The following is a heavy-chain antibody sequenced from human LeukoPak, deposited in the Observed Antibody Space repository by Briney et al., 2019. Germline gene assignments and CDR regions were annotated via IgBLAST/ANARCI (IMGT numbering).Heavy chain of an antibody. CDR2: ISGSGSST. V-gene: IGHV3-23*01. Sequence: QPGGSLRLSCAASGFTFSNYGMSWARQAPGKGLEWVSAISGSGSSTYYADSVKGRFPISRDNSKNTLYLQMNSLRAEDTAVYYCAKDCTNGVCYALDIWGQGTMVTVSS. J-gene: IGHJ3*02. CDR1: GFTFSNYG. CDR3: AKDCTNGVCYALDI. D-gene: IGHD2-8*01.